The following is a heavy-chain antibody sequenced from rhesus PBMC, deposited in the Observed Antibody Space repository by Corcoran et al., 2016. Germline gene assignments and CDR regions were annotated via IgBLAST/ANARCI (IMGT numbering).Heavy chain of an antibody. J-gene: IGHJ3*01. Sequence: QVTLKESGPALVKPTQTLTLTCTFSGFSLSPSGMGVGWLRQPSRMTLEWLAHSYWNGDKYYRKSLKSRLTISNDTAKNQVVLTVTNMDPVDTGTYYWVRTEGTVSPDTFDFWGQGLRVTVSS. V-gene: IGHV2-1*01. CDR1: GFSLSPSGMG. CDR2: SYWNGDK. D-gene: IGHD4-29*01. CDR3: VRTEGTVSPDTFDF.